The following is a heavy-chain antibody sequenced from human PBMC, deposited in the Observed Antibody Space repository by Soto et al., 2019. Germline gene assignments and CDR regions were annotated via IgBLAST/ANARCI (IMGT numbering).Heavy chain of an antibody. Sequence: APGQGLEWMGIINPSGGSTSYAQKFQGRVTMTRDTSTSTVYMELSSLRSEDTAVYYCARDIGCSGGSCYDYGMDVWGQGTTVTVSS. D-gene: IGHD2-15*01. CDR2: INPSGGST. V-gene: IGHV1-46*01. CDR3: ARDIGCSGGSCYDYGMDV. J-gene: IGHJ6*02.